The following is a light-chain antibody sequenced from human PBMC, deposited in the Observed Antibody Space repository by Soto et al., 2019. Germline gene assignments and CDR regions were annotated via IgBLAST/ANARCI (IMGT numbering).Light chain of an antibody. Sequence: DIQMTQSPSTLSASVGDRVTITCRASQSITTWLAWYQQKPGKAPKLLIYKATNLQSGVPSRFSGSGSGTEFSLTISSLQPDDFATYYCQRYNNWPPWTFGQGTKVDIK. CDR2: KAT. CDR3: QRYNNWPPWT. V-gene: IGKV1-5*03. J-gene: IGKJ1*01. CDR1: QSITTW.